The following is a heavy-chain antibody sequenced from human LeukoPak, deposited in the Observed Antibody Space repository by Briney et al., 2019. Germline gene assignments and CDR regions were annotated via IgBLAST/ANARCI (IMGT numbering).Heavy chain of an antibody. Sequence: GGSLRLSCAASGFTFSSYAMSWVRQAPGKGLEWVSAISGSGGSTYYADSVKGRSTISRDNSKNTLYLQMNSLRAEDTAVYYCAKDYYGSGSYFYWGQGTLVTVSS. V-gene: IGHV3-23*01. D-gene: IGHD3-10*01. CDR2: ISGSGGST. J-gene: IGHJ4*02. CDR1: GFTFSSYA. CDR3: AKDYYGSGSYFY.